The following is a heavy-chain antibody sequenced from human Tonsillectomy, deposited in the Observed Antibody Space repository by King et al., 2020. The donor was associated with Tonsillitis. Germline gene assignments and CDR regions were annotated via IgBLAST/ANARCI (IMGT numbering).Heavy chain of an antibody. D-gene: IGHD2-15*01. CDR1: GFPFSDYY. V-gene: IGHV3-11*05. Sequence: VQLVQSGGGLVKPGGSLRLSCAASGFPFSDYYMSWIRPAPGKGLAWVSYISSSGIYTDYAASVKGRFTISSDTAKNSLYLRMNSLRAEDTAVYYCARSEADCSGGSCYWGYWGQGTLVIVSS. J-gene: IGHJ4*02. CDR3: ARSEADCSGGSCYWGY. CDR2: ISSSGIYT.